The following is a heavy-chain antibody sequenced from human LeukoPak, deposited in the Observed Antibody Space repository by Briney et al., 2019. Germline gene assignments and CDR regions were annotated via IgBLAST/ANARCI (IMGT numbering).Heavy chain of an antibody. CDR2: IYQRATV. V-gene: IGHV4-38-2*02. J-gene: IGHJ4*02. D-gene: IGHD5-12*01. CDR1: GYSISSGYF. CDR3: ARDATMMGNYFNY. Sequence: SETLSLTCNVSGYSISSGYFWGWVRQAPGKGLEWIGSIYQRATVHYNPSLKSRVTISLDTSKNHFSLNLRSMQASDTAVYYCARDATMMGNYFNYWGQGTLVTVSS.